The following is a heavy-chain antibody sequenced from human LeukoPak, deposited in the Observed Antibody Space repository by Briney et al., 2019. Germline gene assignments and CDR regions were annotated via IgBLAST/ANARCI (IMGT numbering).Heavy chain of an antibody. V-gene: IGHV1-8*01. CDR3: ARGLRYFDWLLYDYYYYYGMDV. J-gene: IGHJ6*02. D-gene: IGHD3-9*01. CDR2: MNPNSGNT. Sequence: ASVKVSCKASGYTFTSYDINWVRQATGQGLEWMGWMNPNSGNTGYAQKFQGRVTMTRNTSISTAYMELGSLRSEDTAVYYCARGLRYFDWLLYDYYYYYGMDVWGQGTTVTVSS. CDR1: GYTFTSYD.